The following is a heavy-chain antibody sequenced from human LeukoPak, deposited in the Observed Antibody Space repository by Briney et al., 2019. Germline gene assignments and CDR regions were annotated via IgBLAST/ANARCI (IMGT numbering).Heavy chain of an antibody. Sequence: LSETLSLTCSVSGASISGGTYYWGWIRQPPGKGLEWIGSIYYTGSTYDNPSLKSRVTIPVDTSKNQFSLKLSSVTAADTAVYYCARRGGSGRAFDYWGQGTLVTVSS. V-gene: IGHV4-39*01. D-gene: IGHD1-26*01. J-gene: IGHJ4*02. CDR3: ARRGGSGRAFDY. CDR1: GASISGGTYY. CDR2: IYYTGST.